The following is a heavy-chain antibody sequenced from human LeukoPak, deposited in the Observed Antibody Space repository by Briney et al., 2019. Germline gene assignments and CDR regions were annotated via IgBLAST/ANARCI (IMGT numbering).Heavy chain of an antibody. CDR2: IIPIIGIA. CDR3: ARDGPIQIDYYYGMDV. Sequence: SVKVSCKASGGTFSSYAISWVRQAPGQGLEWMGRIIPIIGIANYAQKFQGRVTITADKSTSTAYMELSSLRSEDTAVYYCARDGPIQIDYYYGMDVWGQGTTVTVSS. CDR1: GGTFSSYA. V-gene: IGHV1-69*04. D-gene: IGHD5-18*01. J-gene: IGHJ6*02.